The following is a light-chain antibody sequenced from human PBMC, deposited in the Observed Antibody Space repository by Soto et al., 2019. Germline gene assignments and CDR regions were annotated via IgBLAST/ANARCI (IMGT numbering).Light chain of an antibody. Sequence: DIQLTQSPPTLSASVGDRVTITCRASQSIRYYLAWYQQMPGKAPKLLIYGASSLQSGVPSRFSGSGSGTEFTLTISSLQPDDFATYSCQHHNSYSQTFGQGT. CDR2: GAS. CDR3: QHHNSYSQT. V-gene: IGKV1-5*01. J-gene: IGKJ1*01. CDR1: QSIRYY.